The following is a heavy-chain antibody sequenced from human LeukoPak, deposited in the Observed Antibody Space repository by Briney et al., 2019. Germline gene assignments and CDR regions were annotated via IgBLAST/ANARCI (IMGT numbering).Heavy chain of an antibody. Sequence: VASVKVSCTASGYTFTSYDINWVRQATGQGLEWMGWMNPNSGNTGYAQKFQGRVTMTRNTSISTAYMELSSLRSEDTAVYYCARDKGTSYLSSFDYWGQGTLVTVSS. CDR3: ARDKGTSYLSSFDY. CDR1: GYTFTSYD. V-gene: IGHV1-8*01. CDR2: MNPNSGNT. D-gene: IGHD6-6*01. J-gene: IGHJ4*02.